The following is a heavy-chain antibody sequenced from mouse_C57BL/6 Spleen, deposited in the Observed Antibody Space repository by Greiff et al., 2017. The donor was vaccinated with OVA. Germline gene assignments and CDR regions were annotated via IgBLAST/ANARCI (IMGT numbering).Heavy chain of an antibody. D-gene: IGHD2-1*01. J-gene: IGHJ4*01. V-gene: IGHV1-26*01. CDR1: GYTFTDYY. Sequence: EVQLQQSGPELVKPGASVKISCKASGYTFTDYYMNWVKQSHGKSLEWIGDINPNNGGTSYNQKFKGKATLTVDKSSSTAYMELRSLTSEDSAVYYCARRGNYGHYYAMDYWGQGTSVTVSS. CDR3: ARRGNYGHYYAMDY. CDR2: INPNNGGT.